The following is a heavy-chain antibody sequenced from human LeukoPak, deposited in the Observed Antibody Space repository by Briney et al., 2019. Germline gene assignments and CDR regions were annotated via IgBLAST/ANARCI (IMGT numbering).Heavy chain of an antibody. D-gene: IGHD3-22*01. J-gene: IGHJ4*02. CDR3: ARDRYYYDSSGPAFDY. Sequence: ASVKVSCKASGYTFASYDINWVRQVTGQGLEWMGWMNPKSGNTGYAQKFQGRVTITRNTSISTAYMEVSSLRYEDTAAYYCARDRYYYDSSGPAFDYWGQGTLVTVSS. CDR2: MNPKSGNT. CDR1: GYTFASYD. V-gene: IGHV1-8*03.